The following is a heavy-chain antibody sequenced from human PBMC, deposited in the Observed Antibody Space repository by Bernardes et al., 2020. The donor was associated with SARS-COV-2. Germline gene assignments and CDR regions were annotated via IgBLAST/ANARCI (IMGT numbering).Heavy chain of an antibody. Sequence: SQTLPLTCAISGDSVSSSSSSWHWIRQSPSSGLEWLGGTYYRSTWYTDYAVSVRSRITINPDTSKNQFSLHLNSVTPEDTAVYYCAGASIVVVPGPWGLGPWGYKYNSMGVWGPGATVTVSS. CDR1: GDSVSSSSSS. D-gene: IGHD2-2*01. V-gene: IGHV6-1*01. J-gene: IGHJ6*02. CDR3: AGASIVVVPGPWGLGPWGYKYNSMGV. CDR2: TYYRSTWYT.